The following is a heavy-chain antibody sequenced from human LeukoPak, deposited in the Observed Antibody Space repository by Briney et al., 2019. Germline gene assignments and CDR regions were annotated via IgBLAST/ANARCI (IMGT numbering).Heavy chain of an antibody. Sequence: SETLSLTCAVYGGSFSGYYWSWLRQPPGKGLEWIGEINHSGSTNYNPSLKSRVTISVDTSKNQFSLKLSSVTAADTAVYYCARQAPRDSSGYYRLQFGAFDIWGQGTMVTVSS. J-gene: IGHJ3*02. CDR1: GGSFSGYY. D-gene: IGHD3-22*01. V-gene: IGHV4-34*01. CDR3: ARQAPRDSSGYYRLQFGAFDI. CDR2: INHSGST.